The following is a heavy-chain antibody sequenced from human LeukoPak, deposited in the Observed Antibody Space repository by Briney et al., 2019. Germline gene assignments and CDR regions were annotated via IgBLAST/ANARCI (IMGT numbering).Heavy chain of an antibody. CDR3: AREQYCASSSCPGAFDL. CDR2: IKSRTHGGTT. CDR1: GFIFNYEW. Sequence: PGGSLRLSCAVSGFIFNYEWMSCVRQPPGKGLEWVGCIKSRTHGGTTDYAPPVKGRFTISRDDSRNTVYLQMSSLKTEETAVYYCAREQYCASSSCPGAFDLWGQGTVVTVSS. J-gene: IGHJ3*01. D-gene: IGHD2-21*01. V-gene: IGHV3-15*01.